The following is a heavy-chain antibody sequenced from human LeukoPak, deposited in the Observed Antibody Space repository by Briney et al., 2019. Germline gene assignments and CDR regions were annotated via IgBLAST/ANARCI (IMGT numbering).Heavy chain of an antibody. CDR1: GFTFSSYW. CDR2: INSDGSDT. Sequence: GGSLRLSCAASGFTFSSYWMHWVRQAPGKGLVWVSRINSDGSDTTYADSVKGRLTISRDNAKNTVYLQMNSLRAEDTAVYYCASGTVYFDPWGQGTLVTVSS. D-gene: IGHD5/OR15-5a*01. CDR3: ASGTVYFDP. J-gene: IGHJ5*02. V-gene: IGHV3-74*01.